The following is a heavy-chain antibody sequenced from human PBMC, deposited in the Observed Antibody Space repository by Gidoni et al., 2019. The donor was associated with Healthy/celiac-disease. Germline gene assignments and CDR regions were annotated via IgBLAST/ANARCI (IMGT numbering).Heavy chain of an antibody. D-gene: IGHD3-22*01. CDR1: GYTFTGNY. CDR2: INPNSGGT. Sequence: QVQLVQSGAEVKKPGASVKVSCQASGYTFTGNYMHWVRQAPGQGLEWMGWINPNSGGTNYAQKFQGRVTMTRDTSISTAYMELSRLRSDDTAVYYCARDHYYDSSGYYQGHYWGQGTLVTVSS. CDR3: ARDHYYDSSGYYQGHY. V-gene: IGHV1-2*02. J-gene: IGHJ4*02.